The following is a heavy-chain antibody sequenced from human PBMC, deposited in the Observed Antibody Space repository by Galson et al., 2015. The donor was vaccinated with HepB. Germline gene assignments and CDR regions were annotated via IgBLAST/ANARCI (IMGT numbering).Heavy chain of an antibody. CDR1: GDTFSSYS. D-gene: IGHD3-16*01. V-gene: IGHV1-69*13. CDR3: SSAFGELVSGHYEDTY. J-gene: IGHJ4*02. CDR2: IIPIFGIT. Sequence: SVKVSCKASGDTFSSYSLSWVRQAPGQGLEWMGRIIPIFGITDYAQKFQGRVTITADESTSTAYMEMSSLRSEDTAIFYCSSAFGELVSGHYEDTYWGQGTLVTVSS.